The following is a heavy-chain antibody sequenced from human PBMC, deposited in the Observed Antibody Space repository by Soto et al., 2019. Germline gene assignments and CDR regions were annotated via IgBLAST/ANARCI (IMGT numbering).Heavy chain of an antibody. V-gene: IGHV3-7*01. D-gene: IGHD3-10*01. J-gene: IGHJ4*02. CDR2: IKQDGSEK. CDR3: ARDGVEDN. CDR1: GFSFSTYW. Sequence: LRLSCAASGFSFSTYWMSWVRQAPGKGLEWVADIKQDGSEKYYVDSVKGRFTISRDNAKNSLYLQMNSLRAEDTAIYYCARDGVEDNWGQGTLVTVSS.